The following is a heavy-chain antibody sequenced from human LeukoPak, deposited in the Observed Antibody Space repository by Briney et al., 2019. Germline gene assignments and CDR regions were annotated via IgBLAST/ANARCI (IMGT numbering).Heavy chain of an antibody. CDR3: GIERRPSGPPPN. CDR1: GFTFSSYE. V-gene: IGHV3-48*03. Sequence: GGSLRLSCAASGFTFSSYEMNWVRQAPGKGLEWVSYISSSGSTIYYADSVKGRFTISRDNAKNSLYLQMNSLRAEDTAVYYCGIERRPSGPPPNWGQATLVTVSS. J-gene: IGHJ4*02. CDR2: ISSSGSTI. D-gene: IGHD5-12*01.